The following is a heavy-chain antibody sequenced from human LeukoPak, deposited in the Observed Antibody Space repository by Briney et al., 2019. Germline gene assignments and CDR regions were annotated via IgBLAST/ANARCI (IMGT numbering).Heavy chain of an antibody. Sequence: GGSLRLSCAASGFTFSSYGMHWVRQAPGKGLEWVAFIRYDGSNKYYADSVKGRFTISRDNAKNTLYLQMNSLRAEDAAVYYCARHLNYYLDYWGQGTLVTVSS. CDR1: GFTFSSYG. CDR2: IRYDGSNK. J-gene: IGHJ4*02. V-gene: IGHV3-30*02. CDR3: ARHLNYYLDY. D-gene: IGHD3-10*01.